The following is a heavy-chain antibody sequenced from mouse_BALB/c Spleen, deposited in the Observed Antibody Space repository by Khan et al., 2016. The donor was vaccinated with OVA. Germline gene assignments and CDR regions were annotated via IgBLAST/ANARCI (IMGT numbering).Heavy chain of an antibody. CDR3: GRQPYYRYKVMDD. D-gene: IGHD2-12*01. CDR2: IWSDGST. Sequence: QVQLKQSGPGLVAPSQSLSITCTISGFSLTNYGIHWVRQPPGKGLEWLVVIWSDGSTTYNSALKSRLTISKDNSKSQVFLKMNSLQTDDTAMYFGGRQPYYRYKVMDDWGQGTSVTVSS. J-gene: IGHJ4*01. CDR1: GFSLTNYG. V-gene: IGHV2-6-1*01.